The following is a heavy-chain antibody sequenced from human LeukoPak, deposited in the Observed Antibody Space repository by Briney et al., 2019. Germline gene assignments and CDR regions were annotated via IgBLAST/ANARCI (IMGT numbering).Heavy chain of an antibody. Sequence: GGSLRLSCAASGFTFSSYSMNWVRQAPGKGLEWGSSISSSSSYIYYADSVKGRFTISRDNAKNSLYLQMNSPRAEDTAVYYCARETGIIWRSGAFDIWGQGTMVTVSS. D-gene: IGHD3-10*01. CDR1: GFTFSSYS. CDR2: ISSSSSYI. V-gene: IGHV3-21*01. CDR3: ARETGIIWRSGAFDI. J-gene: IGHJ3*02.